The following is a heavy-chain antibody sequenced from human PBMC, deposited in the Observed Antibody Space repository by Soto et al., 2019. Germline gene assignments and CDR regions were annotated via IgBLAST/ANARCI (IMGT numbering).Heavy chain of an antibody. D-gene: IGHD3-9*01. CDR3: ARATKYYDILTGYYVGGMYV. J-gene: IGHJ6*02. Sequence: SETLSLTCAVYGGSFSGYYWSWIRQPPGKGLEWIGEINHSGSTNYNPSLKSRVTISVDTSKNQFSLKLSSVTAADTAVYYCARATKYYDILTGYYVGGMYVWGQGTTVTVS. CDR1: GGSFSGYY. V-gene: IGHV4-34*01. CDR2: INHSGST.